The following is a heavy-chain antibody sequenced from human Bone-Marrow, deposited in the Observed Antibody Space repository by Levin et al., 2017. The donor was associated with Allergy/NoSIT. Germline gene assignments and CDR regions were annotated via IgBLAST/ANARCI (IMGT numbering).Heavy chain of an antibody. Sequence: GGSLRLSCAASGFTFSSYWMHWVRQAPGKGLVWVARISPSGSGTNYADSVKGRFTISRDNAKNTLYLEMNSLRAEDTAVYYCALIALKTANFDYWGQGTLVTASS. J-gene: IGHJ4*02. CDR3: ALIALKTANFDY. CDR2: ISPSGSGT. V-gene: IGHV3-74*01. CDR1: GFTFSSYW. D-gene: IGHD3-16*01.